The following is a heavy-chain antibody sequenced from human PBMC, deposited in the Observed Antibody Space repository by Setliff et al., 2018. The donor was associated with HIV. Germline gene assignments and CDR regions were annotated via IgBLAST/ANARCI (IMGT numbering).Heavy chain of an antibody. CDR2: MFYSGST. D-gene: IGHD2-15*01. V-gene: IGHV4-39*07. CDR3: AKGMVGGRYCSGGSCYDDAFDI. J-gene: IGHJ3*02. CDR1: GGSVSRNNYY. Sequence: SETLSLTCTVSGGSVSRNNYYWGWIRQPPGKGLEWIGSMFYSGSTYYSWSLKSRVTISVDTSKNQFSLKLSSVTAADTAVYYCAKGMVGGRYCSGGSCYDDAFDIWGQGTMVTVSS.